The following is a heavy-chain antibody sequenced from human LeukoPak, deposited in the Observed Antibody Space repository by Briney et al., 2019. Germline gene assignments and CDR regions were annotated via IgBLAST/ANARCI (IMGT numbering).Heavy chain of an antibody. V-gene: IGHV3-30*18. CDR3: AKASVHVYYGMDV. CDR1: GFTFTNYG. D-gene: IGHD1-1*01. CDR2: ISYDGSNK. Sequence: GGSLRLSCAASGFTFTNYGLHWVRQAPGKGLEWVAVISYDGSNKYYADSVKGRFTISRDNSKNTLYLQMNSLRGEDTAVYFCAKASVHVYYGMDVWGQGTLVTVSS. J-gene: IGHJ6*02.